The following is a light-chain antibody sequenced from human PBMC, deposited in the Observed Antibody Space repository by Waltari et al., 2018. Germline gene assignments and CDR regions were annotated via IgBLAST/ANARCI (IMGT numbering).Light chain of an antibody. CDR1: QSLLYSNGYNY. J-gene: IGKJ2*01. Sequence: EIVMTQSPLSLPVTPGEPASISCRSSQSLLYSNGYNYLGWYLQKPGQSPQLLIYLGSSRASGVPDRFSGSGSGTDFTLKISRVEAEDVGVYFCMQSLQALRTYGQGTRLEIK. CDR3: MQSLQALRT. CDR2: LGS. V-gene: IGKV2-28*01.